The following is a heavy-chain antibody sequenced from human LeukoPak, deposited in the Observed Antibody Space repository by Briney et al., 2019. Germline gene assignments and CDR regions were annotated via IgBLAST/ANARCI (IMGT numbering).Heavy chain of an antibody. CDR2: ISGSGGTT. CDR1: GFTFRSYA. Sequence: GGSLRLSCAASGFTFRSYAMSWVRQAPGKGLEWVSGISGSGGTTYYADSVKGRFTISRDNAENMVYLQMNSLGAEDTALYYCAKGVGFNWNFFDSWGQGTLVTVSS. V-gene: IGHV3-23*01. CDR3: AKGVGFNWNFFDS. J-gene: IGHJ4*02. D-gene: IGHD1-20*01.